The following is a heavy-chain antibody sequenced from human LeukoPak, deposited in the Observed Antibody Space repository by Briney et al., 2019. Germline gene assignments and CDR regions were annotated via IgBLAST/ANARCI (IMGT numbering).Heavy chain of an antibody. Sequence: SETLSLTCTVSGGSISSYYWSWIRQPPGKGLEWIGYIYYSGSTNYNPSLKSRVTISVDTSKNQFSLKLSSVTAADTAVYYCARGVGAPELFDPWGQGTLVTVSS. D-gene: IGHD1-26*01. CDR2: IYYSGST. V-gene: IGHV4-59*01. CDR3: ARGVGAPELFDP. J-gene: IGHJ5*02. CDR1: GGSISSYY.